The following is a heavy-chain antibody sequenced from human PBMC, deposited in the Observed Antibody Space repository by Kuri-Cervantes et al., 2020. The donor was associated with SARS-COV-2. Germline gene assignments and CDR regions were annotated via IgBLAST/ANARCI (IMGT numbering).Heavy chain of an antibody. CDR2: IDPSDSYT. D-gene: IGHD1-26*01. CDR3: ARHSGLEASTEFDF. V-gene: IGHV5-10-1*01. CDR1: GYSFKNFW. J-gene: IGHJ4*02. Sequence: GESLKISCQGSGYSFKNFWISWVRQMPGKGLEWMGRIDPSDSYTHYNPSFQGHVTISADKSISTAYLEWSSLRASDTAMYYCARHSGLEASTEFDFWGQGTLVTVSS.